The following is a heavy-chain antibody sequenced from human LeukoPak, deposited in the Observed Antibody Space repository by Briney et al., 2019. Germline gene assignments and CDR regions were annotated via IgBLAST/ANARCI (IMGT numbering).Heavy chain of an antibody. CDR3: ARDPYYDFWSGYLTGGNLFDP. CDR1: GYTFTGYY. Sequence: GASVKVSCKASGYTFTGYYMHWVRQAPGQGLEWMGWINPNSGGTNYAQKFQGRVTMTRDTSISTAYMELSRLRSDDTAVYYCARDPYYDFWSGYLTGGNLFDPWGQGTLVTVSS. J-gene: IGHJ5*02. V-gene: IGHV1-2*02. CDR2: INPNSGGT. D-gene: IGHD3-3*01.